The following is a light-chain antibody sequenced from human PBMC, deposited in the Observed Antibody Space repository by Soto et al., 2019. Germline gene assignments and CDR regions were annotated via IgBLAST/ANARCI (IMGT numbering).Light chain of an antibody. V-gene: IGKV1-5*01. CDR1: QSISSG. CDR2: DAS. J-gene: IGKJ1*01. CDR3: QQYNSYLWT. Sequence: DIQMTQSPSTLSASLGDRVTITGRASQSISSGLAWYQQKPGKAPKLLIYDASSLESGVPSRFSGSGSGTEFTLTISSLQPDDFATYYCQQYNSYLWTFGQGTKVEIK.